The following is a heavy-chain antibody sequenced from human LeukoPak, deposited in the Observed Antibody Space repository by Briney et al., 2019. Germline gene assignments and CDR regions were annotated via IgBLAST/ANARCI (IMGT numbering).Heavy chain of an antibody. D-gene: IGHD6-13*01. CDR2: TYYRSKWYN. J-gene: IGHJ4*02. CDR3: ASAAIIAAAGSFDY. V-gene: IGHV6-1*01. Sequence: SQTLSLTCAISGDSVSSNSAAWNWIRQSPSRGLEWLGRTYYRSKWYNDYAVSVKSRITINPNTSKNQFSLQLNSVTPEDTAVYYCASAAIIAAAGSFDYWGQGTLVTVSS. CDR1: GDSVSSNSAA.